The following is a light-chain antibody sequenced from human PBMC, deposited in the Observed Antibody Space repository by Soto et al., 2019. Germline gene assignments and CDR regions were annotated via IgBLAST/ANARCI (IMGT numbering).Light chain of an antibody. CDR3: QQYNSYPWT. V-gene: IGKV1-5*03. J-gene: IGKJ1*01. Sequence: IQLTQSPSSLSSSVGAGFTVTSRASQGISSYLAWYQQKPGKAPKLLIYKASSLESGVPSRFSGSGSGTEFTLTISSLQPDDFATYYCQQYNSYPWTFGQGTKVDIK. CDR2: KAS. CDR1: QGISSY.